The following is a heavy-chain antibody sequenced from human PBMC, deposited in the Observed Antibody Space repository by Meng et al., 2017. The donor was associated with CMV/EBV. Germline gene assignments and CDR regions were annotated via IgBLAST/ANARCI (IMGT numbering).Heavy chain of an antibody. CDR1: CYTFTSYG. V-gene: IGHV1-18*01. Sequence: QVHLVQTGAEVKKAGVSVKVFFKASCYTFTSYGISWVRQAPGQGLEWMGWISAYNGNTNYAQKLQGRVTMTTDTSTSTAYMELRSLRSDDTAVYYCARKVVGAFDIWGQGTMVTVSS. CDR3: ARKVVGAFDI. CDR2: ISAYNGNT. J-gene: IGHJ3*02. D-gene: IGHD2-15*01.